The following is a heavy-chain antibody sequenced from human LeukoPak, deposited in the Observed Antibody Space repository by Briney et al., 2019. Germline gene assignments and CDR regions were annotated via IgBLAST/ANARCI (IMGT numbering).Heavy chain of an antibody. J-gene: IGHJ4*02. CDR2: INANSGGT. D-gene: IGHD6-13*01. V-gene: IGHV1-2*02. CDR1: GYTFTSYY. Sequence: ASVKVSCKASGYTFTSYYMHWVRQAPGQGLEWMGWINANSGGTNYAQRFQGRVTMTRDTSISTAYMELNTLRSDDTAVYYCASGPAGTFASDYWGQGTLVTVSS. CDR3: ASGPAGTFASDY.